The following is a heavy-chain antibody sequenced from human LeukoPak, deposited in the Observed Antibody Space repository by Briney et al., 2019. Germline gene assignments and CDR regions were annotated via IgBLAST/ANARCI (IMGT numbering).Heavy chain of an antibody. CDR1: GFTFSDYY. V-gene: IGHV3-11*01. CDR3: ARSLRKHIVVVIAIPDPYFDY. CDR2: ISNSGSTI. J-gene: IGHJ4*02. Sequence: GGSLRLSCAASGFTFSDYYMSWIRQAPGKGLEWVSYISNSGSTIYYADSVKGRFTISRDNAKNSLYLQMNSLRAEDTAVYYCARSLRKHIVVVIAIPDPYFDYWGQGTLVTVSS. D-gene: IGHD2-21*01.